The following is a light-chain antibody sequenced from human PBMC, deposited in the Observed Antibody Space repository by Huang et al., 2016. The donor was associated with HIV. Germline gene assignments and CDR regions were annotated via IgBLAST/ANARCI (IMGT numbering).Light chain of an antibody. CDR1: QGITKS. CDR2: ATS. J-gene: IGKJ2*01. V-gene: IGKV1-NL1*01. CDR3: QQYYNTPYT. Sequence: DIQMTQSPSSLSVSVGDRVTITCRASQGITKSVVWYQQKPGKAPKLLLFATSRLERGLPSRFSGSGSGTDYTLTISSLQPEYFATYYCQQYYNTPYTFGQGTKLEIK.